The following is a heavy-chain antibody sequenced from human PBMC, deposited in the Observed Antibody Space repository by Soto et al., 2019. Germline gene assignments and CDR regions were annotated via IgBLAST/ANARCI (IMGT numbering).Heavy chain of an antibody. CDR2: IDPSDSST. J-gene: IGHJ4*02. CDR3: AATGYTYGYHFDH. Sequence: GESLKISCKASGYTFSIYWITWVRQMPGKGLEWMGRIDPSDSSTKYSPSLQGHVTMSIDKSITTAHLQWTSLKVSDTAIYYCAATGYTYGYHFDHRGQGTQVTVSS. V-gene: IGHV5-10-1*01. CDR1: GYTFSIYW. D-gene: IGHD5-18*01.